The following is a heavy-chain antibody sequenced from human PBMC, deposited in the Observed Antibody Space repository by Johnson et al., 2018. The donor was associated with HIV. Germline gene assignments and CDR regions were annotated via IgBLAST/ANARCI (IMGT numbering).Heavy chain of an antibody. J-gene: IGHJ3*02. V-gene: IGHV3-7*03. CDR1: GFSVTSND. CDR3: ARIPGSGWEHDAFDI. D-gene: IGHD6-19*01. CDR2: IKQDGSEK. Sequence: VQLVESGGGLVQPGGSLRLSCAASGFSVTSNDMNWVRQAPGKGLEWVANIKQDGSEKYYVDSVKGRFTISRDNSKNTLFLQVNSLTAEDTAVYYCARIPGSGWEHDAFDIWGQGTMVTVSS.